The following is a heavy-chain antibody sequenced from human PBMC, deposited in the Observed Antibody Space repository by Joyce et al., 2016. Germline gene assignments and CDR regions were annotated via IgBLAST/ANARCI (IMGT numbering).Heavy chain of an antibody. CDR1: GFTVSGNY. V-gene: IGHV3-53*01. D-gene: IGHD3-3*02. J-gene: IGHJ6*02. CDR3: ASQYQHRYYYYGMDV. CDR2: IYIGGST. Sequence: EVQLVESGGGLIQTGGSLRLSCAASGFTVSGNYMSWVRQAPGKGLEWVSVIYIGGSTYYADSVKGRFTISRDNSKNTLDLQMNSLRAEDTAVYYCASQYQHRYYYYGMDVWGQGTTVTVSS.